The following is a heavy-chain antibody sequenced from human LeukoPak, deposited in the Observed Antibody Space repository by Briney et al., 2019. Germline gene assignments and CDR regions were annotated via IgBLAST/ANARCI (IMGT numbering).Heavy chain of an antibody. Sequence: PSETLSLTCTVSGGSISSSSYYWGWIRQSPGKGLEWIGSIYYSGSTYYNPSLKSRVTISVDTSKNQFSLKLSSVTAADTAVYYCARLRNIAMIKDWSSFHFDYWGQGTLVTVSS. D-gene: IGHD5-18*01. J-gene: IGHJ4*02. CDR2: IYYSGST. CDR3: ARLRNIAMIKDWSSFHFDY. CDR1: GGSISSSSYY. V-gene: IGHV4-39*01.